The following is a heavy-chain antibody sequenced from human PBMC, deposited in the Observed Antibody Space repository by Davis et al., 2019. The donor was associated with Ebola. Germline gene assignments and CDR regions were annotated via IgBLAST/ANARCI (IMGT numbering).Heavy chain of an antibody. CDR1: NYSINSGYY. CDR3: AREETRGSIAGWFDP. Sequence: MPSETLSLTCTVSNYSINSGYYWAWIRQPPGKGLEWIGSVFYSGTPYYNPFLKSRVTMSVDTSKNQFSVRLSSLTAADTAFYYCAREETRGSIAGWFDPWGQGTLVTVSS. CDR2: VFYSGTP. J-gene: IGHJ5*02. D-gene: IGHD2-21*01. V-gene: IGHV4-38-2*02.